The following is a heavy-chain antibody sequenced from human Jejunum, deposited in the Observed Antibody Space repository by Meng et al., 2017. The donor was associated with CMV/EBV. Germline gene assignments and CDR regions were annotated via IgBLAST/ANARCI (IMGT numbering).Heavy chain of an antibody. D-gene: IGHD6-19*01. Sequence: SCKASGYTLSNHGLSWVRQAPGQGLEWMGWISTDTGNPTYAQGFTGRFVFSLDTSVSTAYLQISSLKAEDTAVYYCARGAVAGSFDPWGQGTLVTVSS. CDR3: ARGAVAGSFDP. CDR1: GYTLSNHG. J-gene: IGHJ5*02. CDR2: ISTDTGNP. V-gene: IGHV7-4-1*02.